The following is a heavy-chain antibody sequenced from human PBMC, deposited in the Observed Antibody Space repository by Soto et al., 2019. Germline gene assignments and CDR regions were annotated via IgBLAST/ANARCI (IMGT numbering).Heavy chain of an antibody. V-gene: IGHV3-23*01. CDR2: ISDSGGST. CDR1: GFTFSSYA. D-gene: IGHD1-1*01. Sequence: PGGSLRLSCAAPGFTFSSYAMSWVRQAPGKGLEWVSAISDSGGSTYYADSVKDRFTISRDNSKNTLYLQMNSLRAEDTAVYYCAKDGGTTLYYYYGMDVWGQGTTVTVSS. J-gene: IGHJ6*02. CDR3: AKDGGTTLYYYYGMDV.